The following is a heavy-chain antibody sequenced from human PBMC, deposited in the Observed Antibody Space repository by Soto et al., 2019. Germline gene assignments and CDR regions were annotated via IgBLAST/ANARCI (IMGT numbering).Heavy chain of an antibody. CDR1: GFTFSNYA. Sequence: EVQLVESGGGSVQPGGSLRLSCVAAGFTFSNYAMSWVRQAPGKGLQWVSTIIGSGGSEYNGDSVKGRFTISRDNFKDTLFLPLNGLRAEDTAVYYCAKDRFRSGYTYGSFDYWGQGALVTVSA. J-gene: IGHJ4*02. CDR3: AKDRFRSGYTYGSFDY. CDR2: IIGSGGSE. V-gene: IGHV3-23*04. D-gene: IGHD5-18*01.